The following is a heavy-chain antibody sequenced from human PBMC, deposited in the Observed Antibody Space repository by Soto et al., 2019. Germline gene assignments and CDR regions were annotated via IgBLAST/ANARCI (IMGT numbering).Heavy chain of an antibody. D-gene: IGHD2-2*01. CDR2: INPNSGGT. Sequence: ASVKVSCKASGYTFTGYYMHWVRQAPGQGLEWMGWINPNSGGTNYAQKFQGRVTMTRDTSISTAYMELSRLRSDDTAVYYCARAPGSCSSTRCRGGFDPWGQGTLVTVSS. J-gene: IGHJ5*02. CDR3: ARAPGSCSSTRCRGGFDP. CDR1: GYTFTGYY. V-gene: IGHV1-2*02.